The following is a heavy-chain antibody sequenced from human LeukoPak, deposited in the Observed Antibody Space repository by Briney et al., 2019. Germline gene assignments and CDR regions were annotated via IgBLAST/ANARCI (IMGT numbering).Heavy chain of an antibody. V-gene: IGHV4-59*01. CDR1: GGSISSYY. CDR3: AGGGQWLAFDY. Sequence: PSETLSLTCTVSGGSISSYYWSWIRQPPGKGLEWIGYIYYSGSTNYNPSLKSRVTISVDTSKNQFSLKLSSVTAADTAVYYCAGGGQWLAFDYWGQGALVTVSS. D-gene: IGHD6-19*01. J-gene: IGHJ4*02. CDR2: IYYSGST.